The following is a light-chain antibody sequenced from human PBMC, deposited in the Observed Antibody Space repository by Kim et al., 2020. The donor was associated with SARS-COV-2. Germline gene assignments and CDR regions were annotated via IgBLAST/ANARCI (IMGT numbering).Light chain of an antibody. J-gene: IGLJ3*02. V-gene: IGLV3-19*01. CDR2: GKD. CDR3: SSRDTTNSHVV. Sequence: ALGQTVKITGHAASLKTSYATWYQQKPGQAPVLVLYGKDNRPSGIPDRFSGSSSSNTGSLTITGAQAEDEADYYCSSRDTTNSHVVFGGGTQLTVL. CDR1: SLKTSY.